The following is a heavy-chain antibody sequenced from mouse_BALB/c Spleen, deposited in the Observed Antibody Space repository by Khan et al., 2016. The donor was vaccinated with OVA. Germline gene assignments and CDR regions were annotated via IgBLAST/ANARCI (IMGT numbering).Heavy chain of an antibody. CDR1: GYTFANYA. CDR3: VRSPIPPCDFDY. CDR2: INPSTGYT. Sequence: QVQLQQSGTELARPGASVKMSCKASGYTFANYAMHWVKQRPGQGLEWIGYINPSTGYTNYNQKFNDKATLTTDRSSSTAYMQLSSLTSDDSAVYYCVRSPIPPCDFDYWGQGTTLTVSS. J-gene: IGHJ2*01. V-gene: IGHV1-4*01.